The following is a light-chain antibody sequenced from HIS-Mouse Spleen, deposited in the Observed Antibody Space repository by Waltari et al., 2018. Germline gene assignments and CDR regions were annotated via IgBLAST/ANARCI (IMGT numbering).Light chain of an antibody. Sequence: DIQLTQSPSFLSASVGDRVTITCRASQGISSYLAWYQQKPGKAPKPLIYAASTLQSGVPSRFSGSGSGTEFTLTISRLQPEDFATYYCQQLNSYPPTFGQGTKVEIK. CDR3: QQLNSYPPT. CDR2: AAS. J-gene: IGKJ1*01. CDR1: QGISSY. V-gene: IGKV1-9*01.